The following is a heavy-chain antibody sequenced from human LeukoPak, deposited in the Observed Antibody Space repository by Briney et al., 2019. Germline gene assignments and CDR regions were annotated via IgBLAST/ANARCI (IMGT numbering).Heavy chain of an antibody. CDR2: ISSSGSTI. V-gene: IGHV3-11*04. J-gene: IGHJ4*02. D-gene: IGHD6-13*01. CDR3: ARAGSGSWYLGDY. CDR1: GFTFSDYY. Sequence: KPGGSLRLSCAASGFTFSDYYMSWIRQAPGKGLEWVSYISSSGSTIYYADSVKGRFTISRDNAKNTVYLQMNSLRAEDTAVYHCARAGSGSWYLGDYWGQGTLVIVSS.